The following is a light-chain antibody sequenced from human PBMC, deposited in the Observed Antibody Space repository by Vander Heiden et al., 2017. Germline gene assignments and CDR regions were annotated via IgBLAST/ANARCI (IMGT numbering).Light chain of an antibody. CDR1: ALPKQY. V-gene: IGLV3-25*03. Sequence: YELTQPPSVSVSPGQTARITCSGDALPKQYAYWYQQKPGQAPVLVIYKDSERPSGIPERFSGSSSGTTVTLTISGVQAEDEADYYCQSADSSGTSYVVFGGGTKLTVL. J-gene: IGLJ2*01. CDR3: QSADSSGTSYVV. CDR2: KDS.